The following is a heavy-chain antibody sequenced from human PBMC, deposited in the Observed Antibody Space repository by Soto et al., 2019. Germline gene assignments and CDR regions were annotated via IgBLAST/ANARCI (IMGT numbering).Heavy chain of an antibody. J-gene: IGHJ6*02. CDR3: ARDLIVVVPAANYYYYGMDV. CDR1: GGTFSSYA. Sequence: QVQLVQSGAEVKKPGSSVKVSCKASGGTFSSYAISWVRQAPGQGLEWMGGIIPIFGTANYAQKFQGRVTITADESTSTAYMELSSLRSEDTALYYCARDLIVVVPAANYYYYGMDVWGQGTTVTVS. V-gene: IGHV1-69*01. D-gene: IGHD2-2*01. CDR2: IIPIFGTA.